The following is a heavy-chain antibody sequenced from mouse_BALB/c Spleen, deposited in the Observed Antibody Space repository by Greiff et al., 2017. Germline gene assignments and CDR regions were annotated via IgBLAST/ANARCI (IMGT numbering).Heavy chain of an antibody. D-gene: IGHD4-1*01. J-gene: IGHJ4*01. CDR1: GFSLTGYG. V-gene: IGHV2-6-7*01. Sequence: QVQLQESGPGLVAPSQSLSITCTVSGFSLTGYGVNWVRQPPGKGLEWLGMIWGDGSTDYNSALKSRLSVSKDNSKSQVFLKMNSLQTDDTARYYCARELGSYYAMDYWGQGTSVTVSS. CDR2: IWGDGST. CDR3: ARELGSYYAMDY.